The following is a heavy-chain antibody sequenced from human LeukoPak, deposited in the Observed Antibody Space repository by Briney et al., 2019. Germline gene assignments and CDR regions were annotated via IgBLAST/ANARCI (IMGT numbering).Heavy chain of an antibody. Sequence: SETLSLTCTVSGGSISSYYWSWIRQPPGKGLEWIGYIYYSGSTNYNPSLKSRVTISVDTSKDQFSLKLSSVTAADTAVYYCARDGGIAVAGYSEYFQHWGQGTLVTVSS. CDR3: ARDGGIAVAGYSEYFQH. J-gene: IGHJ1*01. CDR2: IYYSGST. D-gene: IGHD6-19*01. V-gene: IGHV4-59*01. CDR1: GGSISSYY.